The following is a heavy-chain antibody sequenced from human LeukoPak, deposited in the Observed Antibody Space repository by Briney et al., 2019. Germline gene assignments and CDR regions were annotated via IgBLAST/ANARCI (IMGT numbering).Heavy chain of an antibody. J-gene: IGHJ4*02. CDR3: ARGRYDSSGYYHYTFDY. D-gene: IGHD3-22*01. CDR1: GYTFTGYY. CDR2: INPNSGGT. V-gene: IGHV1-2*06. Sequence: ASVKVSCKASGYTFTGYYMHWVRQAPGQGLEWMGRINPNSGGTNYAQKFQGRVTMTRGTSISTAYMELSRLRSDDTAVYYCARGRYDSSGYYHYTFDYWGQGTLVTVSS.